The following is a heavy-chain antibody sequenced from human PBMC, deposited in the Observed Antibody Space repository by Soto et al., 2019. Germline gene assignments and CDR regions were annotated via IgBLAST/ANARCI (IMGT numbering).Heavy chain of an antibody. J-gene: IGHJ6*02. Sequence: PVGSLRLSGAASGFTFTTYSLTWVRQAPGKGLEWVASIGSSSNYIYYADSVKGRFTISRDNAKNSLFLQMNSLRAEDTAVYYCATLTYCSSASCPNYYYVMDVWGQGTTVTVSS. CDR3: ATLTYCSSASCPNYYYVMDV. D-gene: IGHD2-2*01. CDR1: GFTFTTYS. V-gene: IGHV3-21*06. CDR2: IGSSSNYI.